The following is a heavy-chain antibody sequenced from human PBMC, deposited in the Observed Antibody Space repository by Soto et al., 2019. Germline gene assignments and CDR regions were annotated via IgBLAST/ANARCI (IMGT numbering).Heavy chain of an antibody. V-gene: IGHV3-23*01. J-gene: IGHJ2*01. D-gene: IGHD5-18*01. Sequence: EVQLLESGGGLVQPGGSLRLSCAASGFTFSNYAMSWVRQAPGKGLEWVSSISGSGASTYHADSVKGRFTISRDNSKNTLFLQMNRLRDEDMAVYYCAKNGGIGYSCVCWYFDLWGRGALVTVSS. CDR1: GFTFSNYA. CDR3: AKNGGIGYSCVCWYFDL. CDR2: ISGSGAST.